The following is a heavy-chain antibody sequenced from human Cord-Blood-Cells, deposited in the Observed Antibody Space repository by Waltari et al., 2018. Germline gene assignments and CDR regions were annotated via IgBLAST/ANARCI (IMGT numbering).Heavy chain of an antibody. CDR3: ARDSSGPGWFRELLA. CDR2: IIPIFGTA. CDR1: GGTFSSYA. Sequence: QVQLVQSGAEVKQPGSSVKVSCKASGGTFSSYAVSWVRQAPGKGLEWMGGIIPIFGTANYAQKFQGRVTITADESTSTAYMELSSLRSEDTAVYYCARDSSGPGWFRELLAWGQGTLVTVSS. V-gene: IGHV1-69*01. D-gene: IGHD3-10*01. J-gene: IGHJ5*02.